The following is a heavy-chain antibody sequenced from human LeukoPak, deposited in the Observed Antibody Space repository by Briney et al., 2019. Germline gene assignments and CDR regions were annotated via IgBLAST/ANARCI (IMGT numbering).Heavy chain of an antibody. CDR3: ARVLERNDMDV. J-gene: IGHJ6*03. V-gene: IGHV3-48*04. CDR2: ISSSSSTI. D-gene: IGHD3-3*01. Sequence: GGSLRPSCAASGFTFSSYSMNWVRQAPGKGLEWVSYISSSSSTIYYADSVKGRFTISRDNAKNSLYLQMNSLRAEDTAVYYCARVLERNDMDVWGKGTTVTVSS. CDR1: GFTFSSYS.